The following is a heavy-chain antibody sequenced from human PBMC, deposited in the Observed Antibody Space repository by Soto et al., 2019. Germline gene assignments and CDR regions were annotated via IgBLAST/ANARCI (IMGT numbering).Heavy chain of an antibody. J-gene: IGHJ3*02. D-gene: IGHD3-16*01. V-gene: IGHV3-23*01. CDR1: GFTFSSYA. Sequence: LRLSCAASGFTFSSYAMSWVRQAPGKGLEWVSAISGSGGSTYYADSVKGRFTISRDNSKNTLYLQMNSLRAEDTAVYYCAIYKGEVPFLPSPDAFAILVKGTIVTGSS. CDR3: AIYKGEVPFLPSPDAFAI. CDR2: ISGSGGST.